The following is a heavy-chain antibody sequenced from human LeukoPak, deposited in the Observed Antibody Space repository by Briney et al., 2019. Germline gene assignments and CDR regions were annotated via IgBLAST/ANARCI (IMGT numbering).Heavy chain of an antibody. J-gene: IGHJ4*02. CDR2: IYYSGST. D-gene: IGHD5-24*01. Sequence: SETLSLTCTVSGGSISSGDYYWSWIRQPPGKGLEWIGYIYYSGSTYYNPSLKSRVTISVDTSKDRFSLKLSSVTAADTAVYYCAKGRWLQPDYWGQGTLVTVSS. CDR3: AKGRWLQPDY. CDR1: GGSISSGDYY. V-gene: IGHV4-30-4*01.